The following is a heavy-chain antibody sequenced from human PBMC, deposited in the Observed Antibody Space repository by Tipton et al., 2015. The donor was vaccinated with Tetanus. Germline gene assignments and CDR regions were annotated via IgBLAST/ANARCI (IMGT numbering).Heavy chain of an antibody. CDR3: ASGSALDY. CDR2: ISSTSAYI. D-gene: IGHD6-25*01. J-gene: IGHJ4*02. CDR1: GFSLSSYT. Sequence: SLRLSCAVSGFSLSSYTMNWVRQAPGKGLEWVSSISSTSAYIYYADSLKGRFTISRDNAKNSLYLQMNSLRVEDTAVYYCASGSALDYWGQGSLVTASP. V-gene: IGHV3-21*01.